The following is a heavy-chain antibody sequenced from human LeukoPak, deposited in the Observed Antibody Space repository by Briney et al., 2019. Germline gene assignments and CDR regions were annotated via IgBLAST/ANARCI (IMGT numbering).Heavy chain of an antibody. Sequence: GGSLRLSCAASGFTFSSYSMNWVRQAPGKGLEWVGFIRSKAYGGTTEYAASVKGRFTISRDDSKSIAYLQMTSLKTEDTAVYYCTRAPGVVRGVRFDYWGQGTLVTVSS. CDR2: IRSKAYGGTT. CDR3: TRAPGVVRGVRFDY. V-gene: IGHV3-49*04. D-gene: IGHD3-10*01. CDR1: GFTFSSYS. J-gene: IGHJ4*02.